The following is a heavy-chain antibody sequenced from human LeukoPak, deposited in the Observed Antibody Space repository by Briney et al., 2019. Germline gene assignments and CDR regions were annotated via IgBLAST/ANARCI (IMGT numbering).Heavy chain of an antibody. CDR1: GGFISSYY. Sequence: SETLSLTCTVSGGFISSYYWSWIRQPAGKGLEWIGRIYTSGSTNYNPSLKSRVTMSVDTSKNQFSLKLSSVTAADTAVYYCARDDGDFWSGFYYYYGMDVWGQGTTVTVSS. CDR2: IYTSGST. J-gene: IGHJ6*02. CDR3: ARDDGDFWSGFYYYYGMDV. V-gene: IGHV4-4*07. D-gene: IGHD3-3*01.